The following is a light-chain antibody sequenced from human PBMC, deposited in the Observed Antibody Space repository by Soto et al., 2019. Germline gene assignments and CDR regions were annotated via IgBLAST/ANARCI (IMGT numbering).Light chain of an antibody. V-gene: IGKV3-11*01. Sequence: EIVLTQSPATLSLSPGERATLSCRSSQSVSRYLAWYQQKPGQAPRLLIYDASSLQSGVPSRFSGSASGTDFTLTISSLQPEDFATYYCQETYSAPALTFGGGTKVDIK. J-gene: IGKJ4*01. CDR1: QSVSRY. CDR3: QETYSAPALT. CDR2: DAS.